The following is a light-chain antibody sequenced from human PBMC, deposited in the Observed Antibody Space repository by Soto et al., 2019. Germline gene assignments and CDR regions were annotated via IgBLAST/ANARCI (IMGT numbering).Light chain of an antibody. CDR1: QGISSY. CDR3: QQYYNDPLT. V-gene: IGKV1-8*01. J-gene: IGKJ4*01. CDR2: TAS. Sequence: AIRMTQSPSSFSASIGDRVTITCRASQGISSYLAWYQQKPGKAPKLLIYTASTLQSGVPSRFSGSGSGTDFTLTISSLQSEDFATYYCQQYYNDPLTFGGGTKVEIK.